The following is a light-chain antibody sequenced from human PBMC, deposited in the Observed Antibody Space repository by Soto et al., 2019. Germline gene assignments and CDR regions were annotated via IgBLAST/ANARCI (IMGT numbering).Light chain of an antibody. J-gene: IGKJ1*01. CDR2: DTS. Sequence: EIVLTQSPATLSLSPGERATLSCRASQSISTYLAWYQQKPGQAPRLLIYDTSNRATGIPARFSGSGSGTDFTLTISSLEPEDFAVYYCHQRSSWWTFGQGTKVEI. CDR3: HQRSSWWT. V-gene: IGKV3-11*01. CDR1: QSISTY.